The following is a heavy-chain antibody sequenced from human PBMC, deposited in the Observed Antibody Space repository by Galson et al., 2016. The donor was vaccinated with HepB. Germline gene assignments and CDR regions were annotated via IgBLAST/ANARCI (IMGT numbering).Heavy chain of an antibody. CDR2: ISAYNGDK. J-gene: IGHJ3*01. CDR1: GYTFTSYS. D-gene: IGHD3-9*01. Sequence: SVKVSCKASGYTFTSYSVSWVRQAPGQGLEWMGWISAYNGDKNYAQKLQGRVTMTTDTSTNTVYMELRSLRSGDTAVYYCARVVGYYDILTGSGAFDVWGQGTMVTVSS. V-gene: IGHV1-18*01. CDR3: ARVVGYYDILTGSGAFDV.